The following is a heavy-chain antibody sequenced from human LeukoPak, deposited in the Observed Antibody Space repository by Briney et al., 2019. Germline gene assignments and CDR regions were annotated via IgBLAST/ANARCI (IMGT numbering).Heavy chain of an antibody. CDR3: AKDRATVPRKGYFDY. V-gene: IGHV3-7*03. CDR1: GFTFSSYW. CDR2: IKQDGSEK. J-gene: IGHJ4*02. D-gene: IGHD4-17*01. Sequence: GGSLRLSCAASGFTFSSYWMSWVRQAPGKGLEWVANIKQDGSEKYYVDSVKGRFTISRDNSKNTLYLQMNSLRAEDTAVYYCAKDRATVPRKGYFDYWGQGTLVTVSS.